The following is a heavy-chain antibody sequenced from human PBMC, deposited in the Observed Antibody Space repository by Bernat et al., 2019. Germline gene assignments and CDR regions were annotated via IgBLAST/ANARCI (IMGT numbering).Heavy chain of an antibody. CDR2: IYYTGST. CDR1: GNSISSGSHY. D-gene: IGHD1-26*01. V-gene: IGHV4-39*02. Sequence: QLQLQESGPGLVRPSETLSLTCSVSGNSISSGSHYWGWFRQPPGKGLEYIGTIYYTGSTYYNPSLRSRVTISMDTSRNHFSLKLSSVAAADAVVYYCAGKIVGAHDFWGQGTLVTVSS. CDR3: AGKIVGAHDF. J-gene: IGHJ4*02.